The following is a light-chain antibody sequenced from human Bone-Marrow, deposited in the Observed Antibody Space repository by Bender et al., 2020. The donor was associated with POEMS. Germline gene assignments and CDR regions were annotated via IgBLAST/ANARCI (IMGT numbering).Light chain of an antibody. CDR2: DVT. CDR3: SSHAGTNTPVV. J-gene: IGLJ2*01. V-gene: IGLV2-11*01. CDR1: SSDVGDYDY. Sequence: QSALTQPRSVSGSPGQSVTISCTGTSSDVGDYDYVSWYQQYPGKSPKVIIHDVTERPSGVPDRFSGSRSGNTASLTISGLQPEDEGDYYCSSHAGTNTPVVFGGGTKVTVL.